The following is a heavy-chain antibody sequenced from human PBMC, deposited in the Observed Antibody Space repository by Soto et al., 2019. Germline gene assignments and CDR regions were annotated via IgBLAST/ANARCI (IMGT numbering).Heavy chain of an antibody. J-gene: IGHJ5*02. V-gene: IGHV4-59*12. D-gene: IGHD3-22*01. CDR2: IYYSGST. CDR1: GGSISSYY. CDR3: AREKYYYDSSGYYYYWFDP. Sequence: SETLSLTCTVSGGSISSYYWSWIRQPPGKGLEWIGYIYYSGSTNYNPSLKSRVTISVDTSKNQFSLKLSSVTAADTAVYYCAREKYYYDSSGYYYYWFDPWGQGTLVTVSS.